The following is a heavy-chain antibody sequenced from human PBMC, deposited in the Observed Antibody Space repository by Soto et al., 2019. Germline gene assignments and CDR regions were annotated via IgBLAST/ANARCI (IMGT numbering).Heavy chain of an antibody. Sequence: GSLRLSCAASGFTFSSYAMSWVRQAPGKGLEWVSAISGSGGSTYYADSVKGRFTISRDNSKNTLYLQMNSLRAEDTAVYYCAKDSDSSGYYGYWGQGTLVTVSS. CDR1: GFTFSSYA. D-gene: IGHD3-22*01. CDR2: ISGSGGST. CDR3: AKDSDSSGYYGY. V-gene: IGHV3-23*01. J-gene: IGHJ4*02.